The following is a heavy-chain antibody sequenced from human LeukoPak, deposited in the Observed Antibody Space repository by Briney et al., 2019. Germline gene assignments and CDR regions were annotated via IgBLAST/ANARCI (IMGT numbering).Heavy chain of an antibody. J-gene: IGHJ4*02. CDR1: GGSISSGDYY. CDR2: IYYSGST. V-gene: IGHV4-61*08. Sequence: SETLSLTCTVSGGSISSGDYYWSWIRQPPGKGLEWIGYIYYSGSTNYNPSLKSRVTISVDTSKNQFSLKLSSVTAADTAVYYCARYSSSYEEYYFDYWGQGTLVTVSS. CDR3: ARYSSSYEEYYFDY. D-gene: IGHD6-13*01.